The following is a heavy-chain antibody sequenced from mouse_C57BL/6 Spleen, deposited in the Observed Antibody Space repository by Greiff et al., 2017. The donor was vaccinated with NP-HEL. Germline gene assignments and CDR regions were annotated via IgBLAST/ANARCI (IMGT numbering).Heavy chain of an antibody. CDR2: IDPSDSYT. Sequence: VQLQQPGAELVRPGTSVKLSCKASGYTFTSYWMHWVKQRPGQGLEWIGVIDPSDSYTNYNQKFKGKATLTVDTSSSTAYMQLSSLTSEYSAVYYGARSRDYYGSSYEGYAMDYWGQGTSVTVSS. J-gene: IGHJ4*01. D-gene: IGHD1-1*01. V-gene: IGHV1-59*01. CDR1: GYTFTSYW. CDR3: ARSRDYYGSSYEGYAMDY.